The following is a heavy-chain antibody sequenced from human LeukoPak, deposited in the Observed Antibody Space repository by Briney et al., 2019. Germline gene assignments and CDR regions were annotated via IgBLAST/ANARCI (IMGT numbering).Heavy chain of an antibody. Sequence: QSLTLTCATSGYSVSSNSAAWNCMRQAPSRGLEPPVRTYQWSKWYDDYAVSVKSRISINPDTSKNQFSLQQNSVTPEDTAVYYCARAGEQWLVFFDYWGQGTLVTVSS. D-gene: IGHD6-19*01. CDR3: ARAGEQWLVFFDY. J-gene: IGHJ4*02. V-gene: IGHV6-1*01. CDR1: GYSVSSNSAA. CDR2: TYQWSKWYD.